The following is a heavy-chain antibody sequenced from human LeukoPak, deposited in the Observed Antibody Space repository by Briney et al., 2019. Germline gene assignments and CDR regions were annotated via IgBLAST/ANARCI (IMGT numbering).Heavy chain of an antibody. CDR1: GGSISSSSYY. V-gene: IGHV4-39*01. D-gene: IGHD3-3*01. CDR2: IYYSGST. J-gene: IGHJ4*02. Sequence: SETLSLTCTVSGGSISSSSYYWGWIRQPPGKGLEWIGSIYYSGSTYYNPSLRSRVTISVDTSKNQFSLKLSSVTAADTAVYYCASAGGALGWLYYFDYWGQGTLVTVSS. CDR3: ASAGGALGWLYYFDY.